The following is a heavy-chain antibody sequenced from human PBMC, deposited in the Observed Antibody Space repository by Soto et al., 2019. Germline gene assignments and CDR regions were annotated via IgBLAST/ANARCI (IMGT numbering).Heavy chain of an antibody. CDR3: ARDLSRGWHPNGGMDV. J-gene: IGHJ6*02. D-gene: IGHD6-19*01. Sequence: GESLKISCKGSGYSFPSYWLGWVRQMPGKGLEWMGIIYPGDSDTRYSPSFQGQVTISADKSISTAYLHMNSLRTEDTAVYYCARDLSRGWHPNGGMDVWGQGTTVTVSS. CDR1: GYSFPSYW. V-gene: IGHV5-51*01. CDR2: IYPGDSDT.